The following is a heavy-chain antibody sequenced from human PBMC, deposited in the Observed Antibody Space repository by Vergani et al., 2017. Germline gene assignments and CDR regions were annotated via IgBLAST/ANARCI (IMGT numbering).Heavy chain of an antibody. Sequence: EVQLLESGGGLVQPGGSLRLSCAASGFTFSSYAMSWVRQAPGKGLEWVSDISGSGGSTYYADSVKGRFTISRDNSKNTLYLQMNRLRAEDTAVSYCAKDRGSSWYGWFDPWGQGTLVTVSS. CDR2: ISGSGGST. V-gene: IGHV3-23*01. CDR1: GFTFSSYA. CDR3: AKDRGSSWYGWFDP. D-gene: IGHD6-13*01. J-gene: IGHJ5*02.